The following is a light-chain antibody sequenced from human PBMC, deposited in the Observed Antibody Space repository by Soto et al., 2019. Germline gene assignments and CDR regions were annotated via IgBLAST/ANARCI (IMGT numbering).Light chain of an antibody. CDR1: QTVRNN. V-gene: IGKV3-15*01. CDR3: KQYNNWPRT. Sequence: EIVFTQSSRTPSFSPGERATLSCQASQTVRNNYLAWYQQKPGQAHRLLIYGAYTRATGIQARFSGSGSGTEFTLTIKSLQSEDFAVYYCKQYNNWPRTFGQGTKVDIK. CDR2: GAY. J-gene: IGKJ1*01.